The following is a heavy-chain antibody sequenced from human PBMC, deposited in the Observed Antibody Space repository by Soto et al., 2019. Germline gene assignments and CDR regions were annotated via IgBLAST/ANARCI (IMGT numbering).Heavy chain of an antibody. CDR3: ARVTRYYYYYGMDV. CDR1: GGSFSGYY. J-gene: IGHJ6*02. CDR2: INHSGST. Sequence: SETLSLTCAVYGGSFSGYYWSWIRQPPGKGLEWIGEINHSGSTNYNPSLKSRVTISVDTSKNQFSLKLSSVTAADTAVYYCARVTRYYYYYGMDVWGQGTTVTVSS. D-gene: IGHD4-17*01. V-gene: IGHV4-34*01.